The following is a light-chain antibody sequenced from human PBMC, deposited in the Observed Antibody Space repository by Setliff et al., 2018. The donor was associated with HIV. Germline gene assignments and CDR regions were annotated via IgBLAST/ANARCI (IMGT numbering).Light chain of an antibody. J-gene: IGLJ1*01. V-gene: IGLV2-14*03. CDR1: SSDVGGYNY. CDR3: SSYTSSSTGV. CDR2: DVS. Sequence: ALTQPASVSGSPGQSITISCTGTSSDVGGYNYVSWYQQHPGKAPKLMIYDVSNRPSGVSNRFSGSKSGNTASLTISGLQAEDEADYYCSSYTSSSTGVFGTGTKGTVL.